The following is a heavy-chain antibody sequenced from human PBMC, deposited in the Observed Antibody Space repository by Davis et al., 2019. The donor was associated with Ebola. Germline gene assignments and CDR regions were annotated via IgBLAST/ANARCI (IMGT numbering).Heavy chain of an antibody. Sequence: ASVKVSCKASGYTFTSYYMHWVRQAPGQGLEWMGIINPSGGSTSYAQKFQGRVTITADESTSTAYMELRSLRSDDTAVYYCARDSHDFWSGYPQDYWGQGTLVTVSS. J-gene: IGHJ4*02. D-gene: IGHD3-3*01. V-gene: IGHV1-46*01. CDR2: INPSGGST. CDR1: GYTFTSYY. CDR3: ARDSHDFWSGYPQDY.